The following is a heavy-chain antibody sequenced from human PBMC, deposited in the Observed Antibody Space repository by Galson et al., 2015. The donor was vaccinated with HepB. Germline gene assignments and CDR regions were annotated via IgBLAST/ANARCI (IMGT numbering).Heavy chain of an antibody. Sequence: QSGAEVKKPGESLKISCKGSGYSFTSYWIGWVRQMPGKGLEWMGIIYPGDSDTRYSPSFQGQVTISADKSISTAYLQWSSLKASDTAMYYCARLPLLLWFGESNYYYYYYMDVWGKGTTVTVSS. V-gene: IGHV5-51*03. CDR3: ARLPLLLWFGESNYYYYYYMDV. D-gene: IGHD3-10*01. CDR1: GYSFTSYW. J-gene: IGHJ6*03. CDR2: IYPGDSDT.